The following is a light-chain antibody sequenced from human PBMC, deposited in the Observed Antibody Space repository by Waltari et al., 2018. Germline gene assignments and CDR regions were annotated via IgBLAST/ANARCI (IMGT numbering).Light chain of an antibody. Sequence: QSALTQPASVSGSPGQSIPISCTGTSSDVGGSNYVSWYLPHPGKAHKLMIYDVSKRPSGVSNRFSGSKSGNTASLTISGLQAEDEADYYCSSYTSSSTYVFRTGTKVTVL. J-gene: IGLJ1*01. CDR1: SSDVGGSNY. CDR2: DVS. V-gene: IGLV2-14*01. CDR3: SSYTSSSTYV.